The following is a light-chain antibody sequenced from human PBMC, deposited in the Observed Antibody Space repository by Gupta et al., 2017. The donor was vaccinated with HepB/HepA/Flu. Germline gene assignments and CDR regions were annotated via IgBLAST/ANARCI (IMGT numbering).Light chain of an antibody. Sequence: DIQMTQSPSSLSASLGDGVTITCRASQSIARYLNWYEKRPGKAPKLLISSASSLQSGVPSRFSGSGSGTEFSLTISSLRSEDSTTYYCQQGFTLPWTFGQGTKVEI. J-gene: IGKJ1*01. CDR3: QQGFTLPWT. V-gene: IGKV1-39*01. CDR2: SAS. CDR1: QSIARY.